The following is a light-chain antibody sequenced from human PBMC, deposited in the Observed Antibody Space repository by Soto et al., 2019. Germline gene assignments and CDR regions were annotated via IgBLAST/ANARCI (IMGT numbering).Light chain of an antibody. J-gene: IGKJ1*01. CDR3: QHYNSYSEA. CDR1: QSIGTW. Sequence: DIQMTQSPSTLSASEGDRVTITCRASQSIGTWLAWYQQKSGKAPRLLISDASSFESGVPSRFSGSGSGTEFTLTISSLQPDDFATYYCQHYNSYSEAFGQGTKVDIK. CDR2: DAS. V-gene: IGKV1-5*01.